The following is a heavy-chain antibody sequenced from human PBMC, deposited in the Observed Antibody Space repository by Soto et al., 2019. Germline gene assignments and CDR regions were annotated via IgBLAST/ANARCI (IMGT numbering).Heavy chain of an antibody. V-gene: IGHV3-23*01. Sequence: EVQLLESGGGLVQPGGSLRLSCAASAFTFSTYTMAWVRQAPGRGPEWVSGVGQDGTPYYADSVKGRFTISRDNSRSSVYLEMIALRGEDTAVYYCAKDMRPDGVWDFGHWGQGTLVTVSS. CDR1: AFTFSTYT. D-gene: IGHD4-17*01. J-gene: IGHJ4*02. CDR3: AKDMRPDGVWDFGH. CDR2: VGQDGTP.